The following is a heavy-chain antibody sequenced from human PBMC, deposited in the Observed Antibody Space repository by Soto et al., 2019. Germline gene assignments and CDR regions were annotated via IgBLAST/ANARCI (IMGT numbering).Heavy chain of an antibody. V-gene: IGHV5-10-1*01. CDR3: ARHPSHSNSSGFYYYGMDV. CDR2: IDPSDSQT. J-gene: IGHJ6*02. D-gene: IGHD6-6*01. CDR1: GCSFAGYW. Sequence: GESLKISCKGSGCSFAGYWITWVRQKPGKGLEWMGRIDPSDSQTYYSPSFRGHVTISATKSITTVFLQWSSLRASDAAMYYCARHPSHSNSSGFYYYGMDVWGQGTTVTVSS.